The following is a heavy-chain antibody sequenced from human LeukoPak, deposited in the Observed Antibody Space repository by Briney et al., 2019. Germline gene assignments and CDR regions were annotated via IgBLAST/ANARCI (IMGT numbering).Heavy chain of an antibody. CDR2: INHSGST. CDR3: ARDRGVAVSDF. D-gene: IGHD3-10*01. J-gene: IGHJ4*02. CDR1: GGSFRGYY. V-gene: IGHV4-34*01. Sequence: PSETLSLTCAVYGGSFRGYYWSWIREPPGKGLEWIGEINHSGSTNYNPSLKSRVTISVDTSKNQFSLKLSSVTAADTAVYYCARDRGVAVSDFWGQGTLVSVSS.